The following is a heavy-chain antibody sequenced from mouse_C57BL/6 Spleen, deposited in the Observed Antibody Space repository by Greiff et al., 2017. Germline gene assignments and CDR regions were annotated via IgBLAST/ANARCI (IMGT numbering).Heavy chain of an antibody. Sequence: VHLVESGAELVRPGTSVKVSCKASGYAFTNYLIEWVKQRPGQGLEWIGVINPGSGGTNYNEKFKGKATLTAAKSSSTAYMQLSSLTSEDSAVYFCARDGDYGPYYAMDYWGQGTSVTVSS. J-gene: IGHJ4*01. D-gene: IGHD2-13*01. CDR2: INPGSGGT. CDR1: GYAFTNYL. CDR3: ARDGDYGPYYAMDY. V-gene: IGHV1-54*01.